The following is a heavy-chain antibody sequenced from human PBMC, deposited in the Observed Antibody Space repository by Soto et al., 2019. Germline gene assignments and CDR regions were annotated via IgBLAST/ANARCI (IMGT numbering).Heavy chain of an antibody. D-gene: IGHD4-17*01. CDR3: ARDYPDYGGNFDY. J-gene: IGHJ4*02. V-gene: IGHV1-3*01. Sequence: VASVKVSCKASGYTFTSYAMHWVRQAPGQRLEWMEWINAGNGNTKYSQKFQGRVTITRDTSASTAYMELSSLRSEDTAVYYCARDYPDYGGNFDYWGQGTLVTVSS. CDR1: GYTFTSYA. CDR2: INAGNGNT.